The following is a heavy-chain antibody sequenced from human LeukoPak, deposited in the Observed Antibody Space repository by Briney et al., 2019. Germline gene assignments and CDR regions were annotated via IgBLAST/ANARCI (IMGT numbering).Heavy chain of an antibody. V-gene: IGHV4-61*02. CDR2: IYTSGST. CDR1: GGSFNSGSYY. D-gene: IGHD6-13*01. Sequence: SETLSLTCTVSGGSFNSGSYYWSWIRQPAGEQLEWIGRIYTSGSTNYNPSRKSRVTISVDTSKNQFSLKMNSVTAADTAVYYCAREGSSKFGFGSWGQGTLVTISS. CDR3: AREGSSKFGFGS. J-gene: IGHJ5*01.